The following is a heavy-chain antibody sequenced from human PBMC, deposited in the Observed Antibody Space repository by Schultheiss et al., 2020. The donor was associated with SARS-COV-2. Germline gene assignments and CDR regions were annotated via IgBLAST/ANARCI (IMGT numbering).Heavy chain of an antibody. V-gene: IGHV4-4*07. D-gene: IGHD6-6*01. CDR2: IYTSGST. Sequence: SETLSLTCTVSGGSISSYYWSWIRQPPGKGLEWIGRIYTSGSTNYNPSLKSRVTISVDTSKNQFSLKLSSVTAADTAVYYCARGRFKLAARKNWFDPWGQGTLVTVSS. CDR3: ARGRFKLAARKNWFDP. CDR1: GGSISSYY. J-gene: IGHJ5*02.